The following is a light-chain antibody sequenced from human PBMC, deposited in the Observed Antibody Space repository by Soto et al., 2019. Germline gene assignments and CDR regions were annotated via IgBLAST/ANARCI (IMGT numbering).Light chain of an antibody. CDR3: SSYAGTNTRYL. Sequence: QSALTQPPSASGSPGQSVTISCTGANSDVGSYNFVSWYQQHPGRAPKLLIYEVNKRPSGVPDRFSGSKSGNTDSLTVSGLQAEDEADYYCSSYAGTNTRYLFGSGTKLTVL. J-gene: IGLJ1*01. CDR1: NSDVGSYNF. CDR2: EVN. V-gene: IGLV2-8*01.